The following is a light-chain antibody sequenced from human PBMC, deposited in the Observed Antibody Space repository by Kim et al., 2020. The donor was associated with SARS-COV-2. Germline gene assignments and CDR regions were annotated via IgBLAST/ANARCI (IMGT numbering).Light chain of an antibody. Sequence: DIQMTQSPSSLSASVGDRITITCRTSQSIAGYLNWYQQKPGKAPKLLIYVASTLQSGVPSRFSGSGSATDFTLTINNLQPEESGTYYWQQTCRTPFTIGGGNKGDIK. CDR2: VAS. CDR1: QSIAGY. V-gene: IGKV1-39*01. J-gene: IGKJ4*01. CDR3: QQTCRTPFT.